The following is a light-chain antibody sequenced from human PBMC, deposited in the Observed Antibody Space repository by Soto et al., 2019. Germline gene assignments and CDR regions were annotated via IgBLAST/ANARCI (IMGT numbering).Light chain of an antibody. CDR3: QQYNNWPWLT. CDR2: GAF. CDR1: QSVSTS. Sequence: EVVMTQSPATLSVSPGERATLSCRASQSVSTSLAWYQHKPGQAPRLLIFGAFARATGIPTRFSAGGSGTEFTLTISSLQSEVFAVYYWQQYNNWPWLTFGGGTKVEIK. V-gene: IGKV3D-15*01. J-gene: IGKJ4*01.